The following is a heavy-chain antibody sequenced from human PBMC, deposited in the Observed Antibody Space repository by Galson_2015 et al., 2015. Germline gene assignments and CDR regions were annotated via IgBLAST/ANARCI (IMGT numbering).Heavy chain of an antibody. V-gene: IGHV3-21*01. CDR1: GFIFSTYS. J-gene: IGHJ4*02. Sequence: SLRLSCAASGFIFSTYSMNWVRQAPGKGLEWVSSITSSSSYISYADSVKGRFAVSRDNAKNSLFLQMNSLRDDDTAVYYCARAQKVYDATDYWGQGTLVTVSS. D-gene: IGHD3-16*01. CDR2: ITSSSSYI. CDR3: ARAQKVYDATDY.